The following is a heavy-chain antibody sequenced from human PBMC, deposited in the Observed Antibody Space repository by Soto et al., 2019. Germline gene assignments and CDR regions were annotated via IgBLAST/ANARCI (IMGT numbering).Heavy chain of an antibody. CDR2: VWHDESKI. D-gene: IGHD3-22*01. Sequence: PGGSLRLSCAASGFTFSSYPMHWVRQAPGKGLEWVAIVWHDESKIYYADSVKGRFTISRDNSKNTLYLQMNSLSAEDTAVYYCARDAGQLAVIPYFDYWGQGT. CDR1: GFTFSSYP. J-gene: IGHJ4*02. V-gene: IGHV3-33*01. CDR3: ARDAGQLAVIPYFDY.